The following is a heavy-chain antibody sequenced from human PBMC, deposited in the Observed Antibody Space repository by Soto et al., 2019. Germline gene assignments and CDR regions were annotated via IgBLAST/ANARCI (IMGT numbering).Heavy chain of an antibody. V-gene: IGHV1-69*13. D-gene: IGHD2-2*01. CDR2: IIPIFGTA. CDR3: ATSVVAAACNY. Sequence: SVKVSCKASGGTFSSYAISWVRQAPGQGLEWMGGIIPIFGTANYAQKFQGRVTITADESTSTAYMELSSLRSEDTAVYYCATSVVAAACNYWDQGTLIAVSS. J-gene: IGHJ4*02. CDR1: GGTFSSYA.